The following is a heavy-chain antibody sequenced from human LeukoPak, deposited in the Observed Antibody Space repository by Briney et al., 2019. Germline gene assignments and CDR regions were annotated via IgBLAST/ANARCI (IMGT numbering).Heavy chain of an antibody. Sequence: ASVKVSCKVSGYTFTDYYMHWVQQAPGKGLEWMGLVDPEDGVTIYAEKFQGRVTITADTSTDTAYMELSSLRSEDTAVYYCATVDVVPAAISLGVNIWGQGTMVTVSS. CDR1: GYTFTDYY. J-gene: IGHJ3*02. CDR2: VDPEDGVT. V-gene: IGHV1-69-2*01. CDR3: ATVDVVPAAISLGVNI. D-gene: IGHD2-2*01.